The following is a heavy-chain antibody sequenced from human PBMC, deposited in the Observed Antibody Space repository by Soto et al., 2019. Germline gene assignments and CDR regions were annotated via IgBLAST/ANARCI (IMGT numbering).Heavy chain of an antibody. CDR2: IYYSGST. CDR3: ARGGISHWAYFYYMDV. CDR1: GGSISSYY. V-gene: IGHV4-59*01. D-gene: IGHD2-21*01. J-gene: IGHJ6*03. Sequence: SETPSLTCTVSGGSISSYYWSWIRQPPGKGLEWIGYIYYSGSTNYNPSLKSRVTISVDTSKNQFSLKLSSVTAADTAVYYCARGGISHWAYFYYMDVWDRGTTVTVSS.